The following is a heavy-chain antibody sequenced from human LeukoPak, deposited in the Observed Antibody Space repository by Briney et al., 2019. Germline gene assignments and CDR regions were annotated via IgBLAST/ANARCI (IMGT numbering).Heavy chain of an antibody. D-gene: IGHD6-19*01. V-gene: IGHV4-34*01. CDR2: INHSRST. J-gene: IGHJ4*02. Sequence: PSETLSLTCAVYGGSFSGYYWSWIRQPPGKGLEWIGEINHSRSTNYNPSLKSRVTISVDTSKNQFSLELSSVTAADTAVYYCALSSGWYIGEDYWGQGTLVTVSS. CDR3: ALSSGWYIGEDY. CDR1: GGSFSGYY.